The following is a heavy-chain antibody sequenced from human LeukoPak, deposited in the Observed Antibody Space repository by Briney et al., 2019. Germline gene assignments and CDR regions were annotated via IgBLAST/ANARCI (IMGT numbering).Heavy chain of an antibody. CDR1: GFIFSSYA. V-gene: IGHV3-30*18. CDR3: AKGGGAAGTFDY. CDR2: ISSDGNSN. J-gene: IGHJ4*02. D-gene: IGHD6-13*01. Sequence: GGSLRLSCAASGFIFSSYAMQWVRQAPGRGLEWVAVISSDGNSNFYSNSVRGRFTISRDNSKNTVYLQMNTLKGEDTAVYYCAKGGGAAGTFDYWGQGTLVTVSS.